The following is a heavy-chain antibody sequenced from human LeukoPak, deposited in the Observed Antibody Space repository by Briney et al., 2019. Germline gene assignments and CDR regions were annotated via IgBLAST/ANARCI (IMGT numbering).Heavy chain of an antibody. CDR1: GASVSDGNYY. V-gene: IGHV4-61*01. J-gene: IGHJ4*02. CDR2: IYYSGST. Sequence: SETLSLTCSVSGASVSDGNYYWSWIRQPPGKGLEWIGYIYYSGSTNYNPSLKSRVAISLDTSKNQFSLKLSSVTAADTAVYYCARTWIPVPFDYWGQGTLVTVSS. D-gene: IGHD5-18*01. CDR3: ARTWIPVPFDY.